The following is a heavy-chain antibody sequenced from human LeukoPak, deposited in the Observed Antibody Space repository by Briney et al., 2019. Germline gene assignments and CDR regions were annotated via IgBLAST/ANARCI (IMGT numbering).Heavy chain of an antibody. CDR3: ARAASSGWSRRLIGY. D-gene: IGHD6-19*01. Sequence: GGSLRLSCAASGFTFSSYDMHWVRQATGKGLEWVSVIGTAGDTYYPGSVKGRFTISRENAKNSLYLQMNSLRAGDTAVYYCARAASSGWSRRLIGYWGQGTLVTVSS. CDR2: IGTAGDT. V-gene: IGHV3-13*01. CDR1: GFTFSSYD. J-gene: IGHJ4*02.